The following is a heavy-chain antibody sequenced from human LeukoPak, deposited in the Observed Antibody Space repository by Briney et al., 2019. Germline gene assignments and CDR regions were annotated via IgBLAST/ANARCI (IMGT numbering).Heavy chain of an antibody. CDR3: AKFEEMATINPFDY. Sequence: GGSLRLSCAASGFIFNNYAMSWVRQAPGKGLEWVSAISAGGGSTYYSDSVEGRFTISRDNSKNTLYLQMTSLRADDTAVYYCAKFEEMATINPFDYWGQGTLSKSPQ. V-gene: IGHV3-23*01. D-gene: IGHD5-24*01. CDR1: GFIFNNYA. CDR2: ISAGGGST. J-gene: IGHJ4*02.